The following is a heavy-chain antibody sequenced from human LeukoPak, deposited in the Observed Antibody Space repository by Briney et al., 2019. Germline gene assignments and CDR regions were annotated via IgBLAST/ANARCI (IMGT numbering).Heavy chain of an antibody. CDR1: GYTFNSYG. Sequence: GASVKVSCKSSGYTFNSYGITWVRQAPGKGLEWMGGFDPEDGETIYAQKFQGRVTMTEDTSTDTAYMELSSLRSEDTAVYYCATASWREGHGGAFDIWGQGTMVTVSS. V-gene: IGHV1-24*01. CDR2: FDPEDGET. D-gene: IGHD6-13*01. J-gene: IGHJ3*02. CDR3: ATASWREGHGGAFDI.